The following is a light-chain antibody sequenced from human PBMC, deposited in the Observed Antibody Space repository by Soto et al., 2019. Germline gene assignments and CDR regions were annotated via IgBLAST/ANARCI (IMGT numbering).Light chain of an antibody. CDR2: MAS. CDR1: QNIDKW. J-gene: IGKJ1*01. CDR3: QQYQSFPWT. Sequence: DIPMTQSPSTLSASAGDRVTITCRASQNIDKWLAWYQQRPGKAPKLLIYMASALDSGVPSRFSGSGSGTEFNFTISSLQPDDFATYYCQQYQSFPWTFGRGTKVEIK. V-gene: IGKV1-5*03.